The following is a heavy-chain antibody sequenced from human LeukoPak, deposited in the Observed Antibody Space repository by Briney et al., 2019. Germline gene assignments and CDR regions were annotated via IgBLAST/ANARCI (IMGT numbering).Heavy chain of an antibody. V-gene: IGHV3-74*01. J-gene: IGHJ4*02. CDR1: GFTFSDYH. Sequence: PGGSLRLSCVVSGFTFSDYHMNWVRQAPGKGLVWVSQIISDGSRTYYADSVKGRFTISRDNTKNTLYLQMNSLRAEDTAVYYCVRDGDNLGRDFDYWGQGTLVTVSS. CDR2: IISDGSRT. CDR3: VRDGDNLGRDFDY. D-gene: IGHD4-17*01.